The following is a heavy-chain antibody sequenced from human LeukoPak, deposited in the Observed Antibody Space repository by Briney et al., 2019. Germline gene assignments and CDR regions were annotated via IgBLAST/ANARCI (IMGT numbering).Heavy chain of an antibody. CDR3: ARDLYGSGRGYGMDV. Sequence: ASVKVSCKASGYTFTSYAMHWVRQAPGQRLEWMGWINAGNGNTKYSQKFQGRVTITRDTSASTAYMELSSLRSEDTAIYYCARDLYGSGRGYGMDVWGQGTTVTVSS. CDR2: INAGNGNT. CDR1: GYTFTSYA. V-gene: IGHV1-3*01. D-gene: IGHD3-10*01. J-gene: IGHJ6*02.